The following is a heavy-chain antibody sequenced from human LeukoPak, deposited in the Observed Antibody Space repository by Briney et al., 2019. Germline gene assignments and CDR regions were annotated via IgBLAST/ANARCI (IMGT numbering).Heavy chain of an antibody. D-gene: IGHD6-6*01. J-gene: IGHJ6*03. CDR3: ARRGIAARSNYYYMDV. CDR2: IYYSGST. CDR1: GGSISSSSYY. V-gene: IGHV4-39*01. Sequence: SETLSLTCTVSGGSISSSSYYWGWIRQPPRKGLEWIGSIYYSGSTYYNPSLKSRVTISVDTSKNQFSLKLSSVTAADTAVYYCARRGIAARSNYYYMDVWGKGTTVTVSS.